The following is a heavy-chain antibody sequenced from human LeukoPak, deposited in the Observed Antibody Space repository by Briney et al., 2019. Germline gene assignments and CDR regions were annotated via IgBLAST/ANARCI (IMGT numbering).Heavy chain of an antibody. Sequence: RASVKVSCKASGYTFTGYYIHWVRQAPPPGLEWMGWINPNSGGTNFAQKFRGRVTLTRDTSINTAYMDLSRVRSDDTAVYYCARDRTVGASDAFDIWGQGTMVTVSS. D-gene: IGHD1-26*01. CDR2: INPNSGGT. CDR1: GYTFTGYY. V-gene: IGHV1-2*02. J-gene: IGHJ3*02. CDR3: ARDRTVGASDAFDI.